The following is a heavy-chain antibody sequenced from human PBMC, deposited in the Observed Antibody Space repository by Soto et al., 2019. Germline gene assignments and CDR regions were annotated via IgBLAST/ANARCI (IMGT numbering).Heavy chain of an antibody. V-gene: IGHV3-33*01. CDR3: AFGNLSYYFDF. CDR1: GFTCSGFG. CDR2: IWYGGSDK. J-gene: IGHJ4*02. Sequence: GPLRFSGAAPGFTCSGFGMNWVRQAPGKGLEWVAIIWYGGSDKYYADSVKGRFTISRDNSKNTLYLQMNSLRAEDTAVYHCAFGNLSYYFDFWGQGTPVTVSS. D-gene: IGHD3-16*01.